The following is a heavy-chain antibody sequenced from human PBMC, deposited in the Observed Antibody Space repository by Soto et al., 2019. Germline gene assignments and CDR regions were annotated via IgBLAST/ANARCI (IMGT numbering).Heavy chain of an antibody. J-gene: IGHJ6*02. CDR1: GGTFSSYA. Sequence: SVKVSCKASGGTFSSYAISWVRQAPGQGLEWMGGIIPIFGTANYAQKFQGRVTITADESTSTAYMELSSLRSEDTAVYYCARGYCSGGSCYSPGTYYYYYGMDVWGQGTTVTVSS. CDR3: ARGYCSGGSCYSPGTYYYYYGMDV. D-gene: IGHD2-15*01. V-gene: IGHV1-69*13. CDR2: IIPIFGTA.